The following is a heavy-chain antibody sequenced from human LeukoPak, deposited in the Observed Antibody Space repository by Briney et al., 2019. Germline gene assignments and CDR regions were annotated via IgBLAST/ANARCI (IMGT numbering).Heavy chain of an antibody. V-gene: IGHV1-18*01. J-gene: IGHJ4*02. CDR3: ARDREVIVLFAY. CDR2: ISAYNSNT. CDR1: GYTFTSYG. Sequence: ASVKVSCKGSGYTFTSYGIRWVRQAPGQGLEWMGWISAYNSNTNYAQKLQGRVTMTTDTSTSTAYMELRSLRSDDTAVYYCARDREVIVLFAYWGQRTLVTVSS. D-gene: IGHD3-16*02.